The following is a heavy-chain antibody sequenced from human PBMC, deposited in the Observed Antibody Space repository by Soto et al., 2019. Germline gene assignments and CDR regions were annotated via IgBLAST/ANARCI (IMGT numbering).Heavy chain of an antibody. CDR3: AKDRRGFLHWGYYYYMDV. V-gene: IGHV3-23*01. CDR1: GFTFSSYA. J-gene: IGHJ6*03. Sequence: GGSLRLSCAASGFTFSSYAMSWVRQAPGKGLEWVSAISGSGGSTYYADSVKGRFTISRDNSKNTLYLQMNSLRAEDTAVYYCAKDRRGFLHWGYYYYMDVWGKGTTVTVSS. D-gene: IGHD7-27*01. CDR2: ISGSGGST.